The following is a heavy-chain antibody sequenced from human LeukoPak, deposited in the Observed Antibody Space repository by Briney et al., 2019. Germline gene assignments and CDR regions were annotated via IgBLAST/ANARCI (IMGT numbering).Heavy chain of an antibody. J-gene: IGHJ4*02. V-gene: IGHV3-48*03. CDR3: TRGMGAIDY. CDR1: GFNLNHFE. D-gene: IGHD1-26*01. CDR2: ISSSGTTI. Sequence: GGSLRLSCVASGFNLNHFEIHWVRQAPGKGLEWVSYISSSGTTIFYSDSVKGRFTISRDNAKNSLYLQMNSLRAEDTALYYCTRGMGAIDYWGLGTLVTVSS.